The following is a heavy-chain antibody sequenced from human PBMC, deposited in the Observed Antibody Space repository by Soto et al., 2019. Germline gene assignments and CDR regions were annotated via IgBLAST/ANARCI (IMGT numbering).Heavy chain of an antibody. CDR3: ARSSLAGYYFRGRFDP. Sequence: QVQLQESGPGLVKPSQTLSLTCTVSGGSISSGGYYWSWIRQHPGKGLEWIGYIYYSGSTYYNPSLKSRVTISVDTSKNQFSLKLSSVTAADTAVYYCARSSLAGYYFRGRFDPWGQGTLVTVSS. CDR1: GGSISSGGYY. D-gene: IGHD3-9*01. V-gene: IGHV4-31*03. CDR2: IYYSGST. J-gene: IGHJ5*02.